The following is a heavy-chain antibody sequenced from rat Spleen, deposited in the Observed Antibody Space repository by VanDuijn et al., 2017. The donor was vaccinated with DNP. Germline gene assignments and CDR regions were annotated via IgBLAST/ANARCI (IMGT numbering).Heavy chain of an antibody. Sequence: EVQLVESGGGLVQPGNSLKLSCAASGFSFSDYAMAWVRQSPEKGLEWVGNIMDDGSHTYYRDSVKGRFTISRDNAKSSLFLQMDSLRSEDTATYYCTTLITFMSGWSQGTSVTVSS. V-gene: IGHV5S10*01. CDR1: GFSFSDYA. CDR2: IMDDGSHT. D-gene: IGHD1-1*01. CDR3: TTLITFMSG. J-gene: IGHJ4*01.